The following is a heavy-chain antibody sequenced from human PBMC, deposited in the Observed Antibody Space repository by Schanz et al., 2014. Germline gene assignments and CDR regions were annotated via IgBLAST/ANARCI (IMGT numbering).Heavy chain of an antibody. CDR3: ARESSNDIVLVPGAVFDH. D-gene: IGHD2-2*01. Sequence: QVQLVESGGGVVQPGRSLRLSCVASGFTFSSYDVFWVRQAPGKGLEWVAFVPFDGSQKFYADSVKGRFTISRDNSKNTVYLQMNSLRPGDTAVYYCARESSNDIVLVPGAVFDHWGQGALVTVSS. CDR1: GFTFSSYD. CDR2: VPFDGSQK. J-gene: IGHJ4*02. V-gene: IGHV3-30*19.